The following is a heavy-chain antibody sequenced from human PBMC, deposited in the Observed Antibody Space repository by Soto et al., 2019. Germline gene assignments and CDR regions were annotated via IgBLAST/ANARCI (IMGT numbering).Heavy chain of an antibody. CDR2: IYHSGST. CDR1: GYSISSGYY. D-gene: IGHD1-1*01. V-gene: IGHV4-38-2*02. J-gene: IGHJ4*02. CDR3: ARDLWSVLEPDNY. Sequence: PSETLSLTCAVSGYSISSGYYWGWIRQPPGKGLEWIGSIYHSGSTYYNPSLKSRVTISVDTSKNQFSLKLSSVTAADTAVYYCARDLWSVLEPDNYWGQGTLVTVSS.